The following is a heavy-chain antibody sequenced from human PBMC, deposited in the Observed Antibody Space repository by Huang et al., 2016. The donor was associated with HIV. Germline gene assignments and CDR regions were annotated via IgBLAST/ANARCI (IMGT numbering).Heavy chain of an antibody. CDR3: ARDATKNPRGWFDP. CDR1: GGSLSGYY. Sequence: QVHLQQWGAGLLKSAETLSLTCAVYGGSLSGYYWSWLRQTPGKGLEWIGEINHLGSPNYNPSLKSRVSMSMDGSKKQFSLKFRSISDADTAVYFCARDATKNPRGWFDPWGQGTLVTVSS. J-gene: IGHJ5*02. CDR2: INHLGSP. D-gene: IGHD3-10*01. V-gene: IGHV4-34*02.